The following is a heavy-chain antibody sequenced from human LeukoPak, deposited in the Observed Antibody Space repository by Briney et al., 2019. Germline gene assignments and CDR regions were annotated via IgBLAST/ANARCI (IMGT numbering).Heavy chain of an antibody. CDR2: IKQDGSEK. D-gene: IGHD3-3*01. CDR3: ARDLLHQGIDY. Sequence: GGSLRLSCAASGFIFSGYWMSWVRQAPGKGLEWVAKIKQDGSEKYYVDSVKGRFTISRDNAKNSLYLQMNSLRAEDTAVYYCARDLLHQGIDYWGQGTLVTVSS. V-gene: IGHV3-7*05. J-gene: IGHJ4*02. CDR1: GFIFSGYW.